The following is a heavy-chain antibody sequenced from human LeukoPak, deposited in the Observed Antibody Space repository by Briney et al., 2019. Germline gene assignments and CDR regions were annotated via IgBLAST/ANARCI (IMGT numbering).Heavy chain of an antibody. D-gene: IGHD7-27*01. J-gene: IGHJ3*01. Sequence: GGSLRLSCAVSGFIVSTNYMNWVRQTPGKALEWVSSLSGSGRLIWYAGSVKGRFTISRDNAANSLFLQMNSLRVEDTAVYYCARDLQTGLAFDAWGQGTVVTVSS. V-gene: IGHV3-21*06. CDR2: LSGSGRLI. CDR3: ARDLQTGLAFDA. CDR1: GFIVSTNY.